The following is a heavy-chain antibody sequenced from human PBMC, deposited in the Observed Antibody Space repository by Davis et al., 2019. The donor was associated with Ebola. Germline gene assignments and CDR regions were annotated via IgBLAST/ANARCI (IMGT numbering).Heavy chain of an antibody. Sequence: SVKVSCKASGGTFSSYAISWVRQAPGQGLEWMGGIIPIFGTANYAQKFQGRVTMTRDTSTSTVYMELSSLRSEDTAVYYCAREGYDFWSGYLVRNWFDPWGQGTLVTVSS. CDR3: AREGYDFWSGYLVRNWFDP. J-gene: IGHJ5*02. CDR1: GGTFSSYA. V-gene: IGHV1-69*05. CDR2: IIPIFGTA. D-gene: IGHD3-3*01.